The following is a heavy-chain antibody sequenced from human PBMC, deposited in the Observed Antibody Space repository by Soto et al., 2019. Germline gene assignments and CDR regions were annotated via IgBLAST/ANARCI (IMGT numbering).Heavy chain of an antibody. J-gene: IGHJ6*02. D-gene: IGHD2-15*01. CDR1: GFTFSSYG. CDR2: ISYDGSNK. Sequence: GGSLRLSCAASGFTFSSYGMHWVRQAPGKGLEWVAVISYDGSNKYYADSVKGRFTISRDNSKNTLYLQMNSLRAEDTAVYYCAKTPGYCSGGGCWGDYGMDVWGQGTTVTV. CDR3: AKTPGYCSGGGCWGDYGMDV. V-gene: IGHV3-30*18.